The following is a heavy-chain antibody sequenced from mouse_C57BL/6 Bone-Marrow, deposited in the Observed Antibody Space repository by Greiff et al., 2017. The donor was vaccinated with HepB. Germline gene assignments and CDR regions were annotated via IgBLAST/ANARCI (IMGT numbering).Heavy chain of an antibody. D-gene: IGHD2-3*01. CDR1: GFNIKDYY. V-gene: IGHV14-1*01. J-gene: IGHJ4*01. CDR2: IDPEDGDT. CDR3: TTDGYLQYYAMDD. Sequence: EVQLQQSGAELVRPGASVKLSCTASGFNIKDYYMHWVKQRPEQGLEWIGRIDPEDGDTEYAPKFQGKATMTADTSSNTAYLQLSSLTSEDTAVYYCTTDGYLQYYAMDDWGQGTSVTVSS.